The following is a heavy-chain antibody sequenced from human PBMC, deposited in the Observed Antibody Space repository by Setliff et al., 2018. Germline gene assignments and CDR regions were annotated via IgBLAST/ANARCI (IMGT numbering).Heavy chain of an antibody. CDR1: GYSISSGYY. Sequence: SETLSLTCAVSGYSISSGYYWGWIRQPPGKGLEWIGSIYYRGSTYYNSSLKSRVSISVDTSKNQFSLNLNSVTAADTAVYYCATLPGERGVDSWGQGRLVTVSS. CDR2: IYYRGST. CDR3: ATLPGERGVDS. D-gene: IGHD7-27*01. V-gene: IGHV4-38-2*01. J-gene: IGHJ4*02.